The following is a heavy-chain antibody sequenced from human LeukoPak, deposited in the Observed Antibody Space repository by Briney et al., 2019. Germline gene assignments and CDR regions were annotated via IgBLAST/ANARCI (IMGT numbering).Heavy chain of an antibody. CDR3: ARALAWGGSSYSYYYMDV. V-gene: IGHV1-8*01. CDR1: GYTLSDYD. CDR2: INPNSGNA. Sequence: ASVKVSCKASGYTLSDYDINWVRQATGQGLEWMGWINPNSGNAGYAQKFQGRVTMTRNTSISTAYMELSSLRSEDTAVYYCARALAWGGSSYSYYYMDVWDKGTTVTVSS. J-gene: IGHJ6*03. D-gene: IGHD1-26*01.